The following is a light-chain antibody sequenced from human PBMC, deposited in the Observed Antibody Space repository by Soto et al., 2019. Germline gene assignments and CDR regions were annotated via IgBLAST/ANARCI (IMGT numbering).Light chain of an antibody. CDR2: GVS. J-gene: IGKJ4*01. CDR3: QQYSSSPVT. Sequence: EIVVAQSPGTLSLSPGERATLSCRASQRVSNTYLAWYQQKPGQAPRLLIYGVSSRATGIPDRFSGSGSGTDFTLTISRLEPEDFAVYYCQQYSSSPVTFGGGPNVDIK. V-gene: IGKV3-20*01. CDR1: QRVSNTY.